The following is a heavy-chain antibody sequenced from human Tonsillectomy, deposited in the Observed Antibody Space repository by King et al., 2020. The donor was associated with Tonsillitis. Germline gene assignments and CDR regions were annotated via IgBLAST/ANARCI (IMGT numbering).Heavy chain of an antibody. Sequence: VQLVESGGGLVKPGGSLRLSCAASGFTFKNAWMNWVRQAPGKGLEWVGRIKSKTAGGTTDYAAPVKGRFTISRDDAKNTLYLQMTSLETADTAVYYCVPPHSLYGDYEYFHHWGQGTLVTVSS. CDR1: GFTFKNAW. J-gene: IGHJ1*01. D-gene: IGHD4-17*01. CDR3: VPPHSLYGDYEYFHH. CDR2: IKSKTAGGTT. V-gene: IGHV3-15*07.